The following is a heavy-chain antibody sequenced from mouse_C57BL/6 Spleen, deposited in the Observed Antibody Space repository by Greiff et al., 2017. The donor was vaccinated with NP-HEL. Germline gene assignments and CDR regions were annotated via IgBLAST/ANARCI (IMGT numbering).Heavy chain of an antibody. D-gene: IGHD2-1*01. CDR1: GYTFTGYW. CDR2: ILPGSGST. Sequence: VKLVESGAELMKPGASVKLSCKATGYTFTGYWIEWVKQRPGHGLEWIGEILPGSGSTNYHEKFKGKATFTAATSSNTAYMQLSSLTTEDSAIYYCARSNGNYAMDYWGQGTSVTVSS. J-gene: IGHJ4*01. V-gene: IGHV1-9*01. CDR3: ARSNGNYAMDY.